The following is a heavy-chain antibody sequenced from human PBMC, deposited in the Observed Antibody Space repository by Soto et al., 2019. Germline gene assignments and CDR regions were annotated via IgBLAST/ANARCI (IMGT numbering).Heavy chain of an antibody. CDR2: ISRSSSTT. CDR1: GFTFSSNS. Sequence: EVQLVESGGGLVQPGGSLRLSCAASGFTFSSNSMNWVRQAPGKGLEWVSYISRSSSTTYYADSVKGRFTISRDNAKNSLYLXMXSXRAEDTAVYYCARDDEMGYFDYWGQGTLVTVSS. CDR3: ARDDEMGYFDY. D-gene: IGHD3-16*01. V-gene: IGHV3-48*01. J-gene: IGHJ4*02.